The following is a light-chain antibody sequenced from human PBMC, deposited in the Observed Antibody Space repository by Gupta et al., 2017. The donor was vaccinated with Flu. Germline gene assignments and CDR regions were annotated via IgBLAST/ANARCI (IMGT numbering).Light chain of an antibody. Sequence: DIQMTQSPSSLSALVGDRVTITCRASQSIRRNLNWYQQKPVKAPKLLIYTASTLNSGVPSRSSGSGWGTKYTLITSSRQQEDDAADYCQQKYNTCPITFGRGTXVEIK. V-gene: IGKV1-39*01. CDR1: QSIRRN. CDR3: QQKYNTCPIT. J-gene: IGKJ4*01. CDR2: TAS.